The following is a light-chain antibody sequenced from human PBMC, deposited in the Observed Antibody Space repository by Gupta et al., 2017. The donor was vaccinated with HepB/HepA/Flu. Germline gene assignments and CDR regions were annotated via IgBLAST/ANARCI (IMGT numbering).Light chain of an antibody. CDR1: QDISYD. CDR2: GAY. Sequence: DIQMTQSPSSLFASVGDRVTITCRPSQDISYDLAWYQQKPGKAPKRLIYGAYGRESGVPSRFRGSGSGTEFILPISSLQHEDFATYYCRQQNNSPYTFGQGTKLEIK. J-gene: IGKJ2*01. CDR3: RQQNNSPYT. V-gene: IGKV1-17*01.